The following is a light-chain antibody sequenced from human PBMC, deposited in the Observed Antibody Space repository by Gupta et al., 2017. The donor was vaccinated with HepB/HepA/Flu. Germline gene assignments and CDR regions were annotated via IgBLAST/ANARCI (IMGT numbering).Light chain of an antibody. Sequence: QSALTQPASVSGSPGPSITISCSGSSSDVGSYNRVSWYQQYPGKVPKLMIYEVSKRPSGVSNRFSGSKSGNTASLTISGLQAEDEAHYYCCSYAGSSTLVFGAGTKVTVL. CDR1: SSDVGSYNR. J-gene: IGLJ2*01. CDR3: CSYAGSSTLV. V-gene: IGLV2-23*02. CDR2: EVS.